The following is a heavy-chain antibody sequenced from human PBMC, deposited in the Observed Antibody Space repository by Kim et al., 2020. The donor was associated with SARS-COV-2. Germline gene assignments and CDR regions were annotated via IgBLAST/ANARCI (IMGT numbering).Heavy chain of an antibody. D-gene: IGHD6-13*01. CDR3: AKAAGSSWYPDS. V-gene: IGHV3-30-3*02. Sequence: ADSVAGRCTVSRETSKNTLYLHLNSLRTEDTAFYYCAKAAGSSWYPDSWGQGTLVTVSS. J-gene: IGHJ4*02.